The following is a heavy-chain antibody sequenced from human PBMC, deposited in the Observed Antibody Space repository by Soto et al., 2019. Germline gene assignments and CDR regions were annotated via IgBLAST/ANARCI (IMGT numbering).Heavy chain of an antibody. V-gene: IGHV3-48*01. CDR2: VSRSISTT. Sequence: HTPVKWLEWLSSVSRSISTTFYSYSVNVRFTISRENAKNSLDLQMNSLRAEDTALYYCVREEGELFGGVTRLDYGGQGNRVSVSS. D-gene: IGHD3-3*01. CDR3: VREEGELFGGVTRLDY. J-gene: IGHJ4*02.